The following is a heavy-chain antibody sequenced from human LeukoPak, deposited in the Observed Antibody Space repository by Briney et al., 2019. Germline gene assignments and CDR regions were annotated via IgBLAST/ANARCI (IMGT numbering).Heavy chain of an antibody. D-gene: IGHD3-10*01. Sequence: SETLSLTCTVSGGSISGYFWNWIRQPAGKRLEWIGRIYSSGTTNYHPSLRSRVTMSVDTSKNQFSLKLSSVTAADTAVYYCARRGSAGYYYDYWGQGTLVTVSS. J-gene: IGHJ4*02. CDR3: ARRGSAGYYYDY. CDR1: GGSISGYF. V-gene: IGHV4-4*07. CDR2: IYSSGTT.